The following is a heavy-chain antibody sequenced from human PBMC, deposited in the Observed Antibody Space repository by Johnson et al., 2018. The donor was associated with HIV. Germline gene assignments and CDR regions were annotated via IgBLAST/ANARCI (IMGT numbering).Heavy chain of an antibody. Sequence: QEKLVESGGGVVQPGRSLRLSCAASGFTFSSYAMHWVRQAPGKGLEWVAVISYDGSNKYYADSVKGRFTISRDNSKNTLYLQMNSLRAEDTAVYYCARESRLGPLAHAFDIWGQGTMVTVSS. V-gene: IGHV3-30*04. CDR3: ARESRLGPLAHAFDI. CDR2: ISYDGSNK. D-gene: IGHD7-27*01. CDR1: GFTFSSYA. J-gene: IGHJ3*02.